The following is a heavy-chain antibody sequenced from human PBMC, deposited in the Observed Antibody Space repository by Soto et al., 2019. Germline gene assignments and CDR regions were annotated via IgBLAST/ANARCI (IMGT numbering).Heavy chain of an antibody. CDR1: GYSFTSYW. Sequence: PGESLKISCKGSGYSFTSYWIGWVRQMPGKGLEWMGIIYPGDSDTRYSPSFQGQVTISADKSISTAYLQWSSLEASATAMYYCARGGLLGVIPRPRDYYGMDVWGQGTTVTVSS. D-gene: IGHD3-10*01. V-gene: IGHV5-51*01. CDR2: IYPGDSDT. CDR3: ARGGLLGVIPRPRDYYGMDV. J-gene: IGHJ6*02.